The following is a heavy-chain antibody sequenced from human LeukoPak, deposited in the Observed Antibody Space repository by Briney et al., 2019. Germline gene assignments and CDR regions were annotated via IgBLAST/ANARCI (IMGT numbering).Heavy chain of an antibody. D-gene: IGHD6-6*01. V-gene: IGHV1-24*01. CDR3: ATDARAGPYSSSSGNDY. CDR1: GYTLTELS. Sequence: ASVKVSCKVSGYTLTELSMHWVRQAPGKGLEWMGGFDPEDGETIYAQKFQGRVTMTEDTSTDTAYMELSSLRSEDTAVYYCATDARAGPYSSSSGNDYWGQGTLVTVSS. CDR2: FDPEDGET. J-gene: IGHJ4*02.